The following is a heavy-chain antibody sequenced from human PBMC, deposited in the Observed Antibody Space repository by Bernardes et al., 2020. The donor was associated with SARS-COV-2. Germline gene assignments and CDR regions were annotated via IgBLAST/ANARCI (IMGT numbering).Heavy chain of an antibody. CDR1: GFTFSSYS. D-gene: IGHD3-3*01. CDR3: ARVLSGYSVGSLDY. V-gene: IGHV3-21*01. Sequence: GGSLRLSCAASGFTFSSYSMNWVRQAPGKGLEWVSPISSSSSYIYYADSVKGRFTISRDNAKNSLYLQMNSLRAEDTAVYYCARVLSGYSVGSLDYWGPGTLVTVSS. CDR2: ISSSSSYI. J-gene: IGHJ4*02.